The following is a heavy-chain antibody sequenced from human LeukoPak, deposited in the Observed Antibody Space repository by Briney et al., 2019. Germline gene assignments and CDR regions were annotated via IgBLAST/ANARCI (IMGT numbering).Heavy chain of an antibody. J-gene: IGHJ3*02. CDR2: SYSGGST. Sequence: PGGSLRLSCAASGFTFSSYSMNWVRQAPGKGLEWVSVSYSGGSTDYAASVKGRFSISRDNSENTLYLQMNSLRAEDTAVYYCARGRDGYNERAFDIWGQGTLVTVSS. CDR3: ARGRDGYNERAFDI. CDR1: GFTFSSYS. V-gene: IGHV3-53*01. D-gene: IGHD5-24*01.